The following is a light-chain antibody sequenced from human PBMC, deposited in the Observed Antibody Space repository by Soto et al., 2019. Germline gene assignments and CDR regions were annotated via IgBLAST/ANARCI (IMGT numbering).Light chain of an antibody. Sequence: QSALTQPPSASGSPGQSVTISCTGTSSDIGAFNSISWYQQYPGKAPKLIIFDITQRPSGVPDRFSGSKSANTASLTVSGLQDEDEADYHCSSRAGSKSLMVFGGGTKVTVL. J-gene: IGLJ2*01. V-gene: IGLV2-8*01. CDR3: SSRAGSKSLMV. CDR2: DIT. CDR1: SSDIGAFNS.